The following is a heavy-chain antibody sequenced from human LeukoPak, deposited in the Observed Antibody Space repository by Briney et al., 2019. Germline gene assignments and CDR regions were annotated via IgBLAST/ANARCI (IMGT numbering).Heavy chain of an antibody. Sequence: SETLSLTCTVSGGSISNYYWSWIRQPAGGGLEWIGRIYTSASTNYNPSLKSRVTLSADTSKNHFSLRLSSVTTADTAVYYCARHLKMRTPMIRGVRRPLGYMDVWGKGTTVTVSS. CDR3: ARHLKMRTPMIRGVRRPLGYMDV. J-gene: IGHJ6*03. CDR2: IYTSAST. D-gene: IGHD3-10*01. CDR1: GGSISNYY. V-gene: IGHV4-4*07.